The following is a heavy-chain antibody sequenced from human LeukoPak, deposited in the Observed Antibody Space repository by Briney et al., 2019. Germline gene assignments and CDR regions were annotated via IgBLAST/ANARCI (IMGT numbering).Heavy chain of an antibody. J-gene: IGHJ3*02. CDR2: INWNGGST. CDR1: GFTFDDYG. Sequence: GGSLRLSCAASGFTFDDYGMSWVRQAPGKGLEWVSGINWNGGSTGYADSVKGRFTISRDNTKNSLYLQMNSLRAEDTALYYCARARDCSSTSCYYAFDIWGQGTMVTVSS. D-gene: IGHD2-2*01. V-gene: IGHV3-20*04. CDR3: ARARDCSSTSCYYAFDI.